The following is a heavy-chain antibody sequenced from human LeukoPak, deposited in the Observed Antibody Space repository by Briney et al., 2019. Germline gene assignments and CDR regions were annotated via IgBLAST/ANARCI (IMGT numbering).Heavy chain of an antibody. CDR2: INTNTGNP. CDR1: GYTFTSYA. J-gene: IGHJ4*02. V-gene: IGHV7-4-1*02. CDR3: ARDSGYYDSSGFRVGVQAY. D-gene: IGHD3-22*01. Sequence: ASVKVSCKASGYTFTSYAMNWVRQAPGQGLEWMGWINTNTGNPTYAQGFTGRFVFSLDTSVSTAYLQISSLKAEDTAVYYCARDSGYYDSSGFRVGVQAYWGQGTLVTVSS.